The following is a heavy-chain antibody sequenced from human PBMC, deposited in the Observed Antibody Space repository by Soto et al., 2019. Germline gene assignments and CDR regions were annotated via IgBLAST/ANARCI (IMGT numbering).Heavy chain of an antibody. J-gene: IGHJ6*02. CDR1: GYTFTGYY. Sequence: ASVKVSCNASGYTFTGYYMHWVPQAPGQGLEWMGWINPNSAGTNYAQKFQGRVTMTRDTSISTAYMELSRLRSDDTAVYYCARLGYCSSTSCYTTDYYYYYGMDVWGQGTTVTVSS. CDR2: INPNSAGT. CDR3: ARLGYCSSTSCYTTDYYYYYGMDV. D-gene: IGHD2-2*02. V-gene: IGHV1-2*02.